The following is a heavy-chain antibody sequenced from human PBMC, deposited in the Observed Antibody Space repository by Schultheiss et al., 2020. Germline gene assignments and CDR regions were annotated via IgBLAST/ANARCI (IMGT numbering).Heavy chain of an antibody. Sequence: SETLSLTCTVSGGSISSYYWSWIRQPPGKGLEWIGEINHSGSTNYNPSLKSRVTISVDTSKNQFSLKLSSVTAADTAVYYCARDPPTAAVHDAFDIWGQGTMVTVSS. J-gene: IGHJ3*02. CDR1: GGSISSYY. V-gene: IGHV4-34*01. D-gene: IGHD6-13*01. CDR2: INHSGST. CDR3: ARDPPTAAVHDAFDI.